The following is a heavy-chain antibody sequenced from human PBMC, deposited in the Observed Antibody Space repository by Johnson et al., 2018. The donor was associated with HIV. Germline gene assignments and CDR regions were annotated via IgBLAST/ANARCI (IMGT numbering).Heavy chain of an antibody. V-gene: IGHV3-13*01. CDR2: IGTAGDT. CDR1: GFTFSSYD. D-gene: IGHD3-10*01. Sequence: DVQLVESGGGLVQPGGSLRLSCAASGFTFSSYDMHWVRQATGKGLEWVSAIGTAGDTYYPGSVKGRFTISRENAKNSLYLQINSLRAGDTAVYYCARSLLLFGESNAFDIWGQGTMVTVSS. CDR3: ARSLLLFGESNAFDI. J-gene: IGHJ3*02.